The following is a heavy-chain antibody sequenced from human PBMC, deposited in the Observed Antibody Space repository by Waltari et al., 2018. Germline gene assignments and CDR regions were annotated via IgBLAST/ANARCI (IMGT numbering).Heavy chain of an antibody. J-gene: IGHJ4*02. D-gene: IGHD6-19*01. CDR3: VLYSSEFLGDC. CDR2: IHMDGSIT. Sequence: EVHLVESGGGLVHPGGSLRLSCAASGLTFSNYWMHWVRQAPGKGLVSVAQIHMDGSITNNAATVKGRFTISRDNAKNTLFLQMNSLRAEDTAVYYCVLYSSEFLGDCWGQGTLVTVSS. V-gene: IGHV3-74*01. CDR1: GLTFSNYW.